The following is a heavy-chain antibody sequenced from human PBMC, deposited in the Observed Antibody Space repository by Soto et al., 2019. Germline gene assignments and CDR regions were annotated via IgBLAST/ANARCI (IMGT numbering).Heavy chain of an antibody. V-gene: IGHV4-59*01. Sequence: SETLSLTCTVSGGSMTNFYWTWIRQPPGKGLEWIGYIYYTGTTNYNPSLKSRVTISVDTSKNQFSLKLSSVTAADTAVYYCARAIRADYWGQGTLVTVSA. CDR3: ARAIRADY. J-gene: IGHJ4*02. CDR1: GGSMTNFY. D-gene: IGHD3-3*01. CDR2: IYYTGTT.